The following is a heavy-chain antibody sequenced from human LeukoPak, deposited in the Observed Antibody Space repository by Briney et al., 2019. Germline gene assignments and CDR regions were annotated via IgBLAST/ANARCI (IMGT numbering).Heavy chain of an antibody. V-gene: IGHV1-2*02. Sequence: ASVKVSCKAFEYTFSSYWIHWMRQAPDQGIEWMGWINPDSGGTKYAQKFQGRVTMTRDTSISTAYMELSSLTSDDTAVYYCARGSLDRGDPRLDYWGQGTLVTVSS. CDR3: ARGSLDRGDPRLDY. CDR2: INPDSGGT. CDR1: EYTFSSYW. D-gene: IGHD2-2*03. J-gene: IGHJ4*02.